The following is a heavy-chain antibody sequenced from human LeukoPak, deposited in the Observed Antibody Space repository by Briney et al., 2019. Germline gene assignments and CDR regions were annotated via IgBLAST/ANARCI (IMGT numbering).Heavy chain of an antibody. CDR1: GGSISSYY. V-gene: IGHV4-4*07. D-gene: IGHD1-26*01. J-gene: IGHJ6*03. CDR3: ASSRSYLELMDV. Sequence: SETLSLTCTVSGGSISSYYWSWIRQPAGKGLEWIGRIYTSGSTYYNPSLKSRVTISVDRSKNQFSLKLSSVTAADTAVYYCASSRSYLELMDVWAKGPRSPSP. CDR2: IYTSGST.